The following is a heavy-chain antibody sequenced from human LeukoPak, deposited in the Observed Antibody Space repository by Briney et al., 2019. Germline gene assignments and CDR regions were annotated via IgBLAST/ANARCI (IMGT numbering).Heavy chain of an antibody. Sequence: SETLSLTCAVSGGSISSGGYSWSWIRQPAGKGLEWIGYIYHSGSTYYNPSLKSRVTISVDRSKNQFSLKLSSVAAADTAVYYCARGPNYGRKYYYYGMDVWGQGTTVTVSS. CDR3: ARGPNYGRKYYYYGMDV. CDR1: GGSISSGGYS. V-gene: IGHV4-30-2*01. J-gene: IGHJ6*02. D-gene: IGHD1-7*01. CDR2: IYHSGST.